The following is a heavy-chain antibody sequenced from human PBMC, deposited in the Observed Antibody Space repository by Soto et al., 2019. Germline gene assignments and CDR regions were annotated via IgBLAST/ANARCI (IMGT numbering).Heavy chain of an antibody. CDR3: ARDSRSVVVVAAPDAFDI. Sequence: ASVKVSCKASGYTFTSYGISWVRQAPGQGLEWMGWISAYNGNTNYAQKLQGRVTMTTDTSTSTAYMELRSLRSDDTAVYYCARDSRSVVVVAAPDAFDIWGQGTMVTVSS. J-gene: IGHJ3*02. CDR1: GYTFTSYG. CDR2: ISAYNGNT. D-gene: IGHD2-15*01. V-gene: IGHV1-18*01.